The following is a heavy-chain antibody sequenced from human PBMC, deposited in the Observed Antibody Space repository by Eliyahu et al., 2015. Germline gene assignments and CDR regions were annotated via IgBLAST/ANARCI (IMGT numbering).Heavy chain of an antibody. Sequence: VQLVESGGGLVKPGGSXXLSCAASGFXFSDYYXSWIRQAPGKGVGXXSYISSSSSYTNYADSVKGRFTISRDNAKNSLYLQMNSLRAEDTAVYYCARVGSGSTWFDPWGQGTLVTVSS. CDR2: ISSSSSYT. CDR1: GFXFSDYY. CDR3: ARVGSGSTWFDP. V-gene: IGHV3-11*06. J-gene: IGHJ5*02. D-gene: IGHD1-26*01.